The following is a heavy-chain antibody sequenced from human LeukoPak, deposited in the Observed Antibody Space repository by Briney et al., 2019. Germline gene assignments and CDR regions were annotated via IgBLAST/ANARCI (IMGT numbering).Heavy chain of an antibody. CDR3: ARGVAVAGTNDY. Sequence: PGGSLRLSCAASGFTFSSYAMHWVRQAPGKGLEWVAVISYDGSNKYYADSVKGRFTISRDNSKNTLYLQMNSLRAEDTAVYYCARGVAVAGTNDYWGQGTLVTVSS. CDR1: GFTFSSYA. J-gene: IGHJ4*02. D-gene: IGHD6-19*01. CDR2: ISYDGSNK. V-gene: IGHV3-30-3*01.